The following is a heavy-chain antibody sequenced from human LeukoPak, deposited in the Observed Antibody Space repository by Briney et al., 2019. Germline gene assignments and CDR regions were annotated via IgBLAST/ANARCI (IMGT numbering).Heavy chain of an antibody. CDR3: ARDISGYYFGWFDP. V-gene: IGHV4-61*02. CDR1: GGSISSGSYY. Sequence: SETLSLTXTVSGGSISSGSYYWSWIRQPAGKGLEWIGRIYTSGSTNYNPSLKSRVTISVDTSKNQFSLKLSSVTAADTAVYYCARDISGYYFGWFDPWGQGTLVTVSS. J-gene: IGHJ5*02. CDR2: IYTSGST. D-gene: IGHD3-22*01.